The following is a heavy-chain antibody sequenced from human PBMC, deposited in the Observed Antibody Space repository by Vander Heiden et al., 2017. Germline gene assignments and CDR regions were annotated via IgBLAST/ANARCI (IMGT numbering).Heavy chain of an antibody. D-gene: IGHD2-15*01. J-gene: IGHJ5*02. CDR2: ISAYHGNT. CDR1: GYTFTSYG. Sequence: QVQLVQSGAEVKKPGASVKVSCKASGYTFTSYGISWVRQAPGQGLAWMGGISAYHGNTNYAQKLQGRVTMTTETSTSTAYMELRSLRSDDTAVYYCARDPDCSGGSCYDWFDPWGQGTLVTVSS. V-gene: IGHV1-18*01. CDR3: ARDPDCSGGSCYDWFDP.